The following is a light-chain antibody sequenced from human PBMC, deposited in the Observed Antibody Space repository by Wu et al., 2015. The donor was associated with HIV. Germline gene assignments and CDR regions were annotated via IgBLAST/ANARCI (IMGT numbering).Light chain of an antibody. CDR3: QHYSSSALT. J-gene: IGKJ4*01. V-gene: IGKV3-20*01. CDR2: GAS. CDR1: QSLPSSS. Sequence: EILLTQSPGTLSVSPGERATLSCRASQSLPSSSLAWYQQKLGQAPRLLIFGASNRATGIPDRFSGSGSGTDFTLTVDRLEPEDFAVYFCQHYSSSALTFGGGTMVELK.